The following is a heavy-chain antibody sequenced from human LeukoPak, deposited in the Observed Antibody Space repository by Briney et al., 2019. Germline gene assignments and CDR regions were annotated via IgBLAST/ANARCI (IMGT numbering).Heavy chain of an antibody. CDR3: ARWAAAAVPNEYYYMDV. CDR1: GGSISSSSYY. V-gene: IGHV4-39*07. Sequence: SETLSLTCTVSGGSISSSSYYWSWIRQPPGKGLEWIGEINHSGSTNYNPSLKSRVTISVDTSKNQFSLKLSSVTAADTAVYYCARWAAAAVPNEYYYMDVWGKGTTVTVSS. D-gene: IGHD6-13*01. CDR2: INHSGST. J-gene: IGHJ6*03.